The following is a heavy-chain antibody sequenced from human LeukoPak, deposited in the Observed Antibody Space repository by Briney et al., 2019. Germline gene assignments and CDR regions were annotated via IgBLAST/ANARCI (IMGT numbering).Heavy chain of an antibody. D-gene: IGHD3-10*01. CDR2: IYYSGST. J-gene: IGHJ2*01. Sequence: PSETLSLTCTVSGGSISSYYWSWIRQPAGKGLEWIAYIYYSGSTSYNPSLKSRVTISLDTSKNQLSLKLNSVTAADTAVYYCARLGSASWYFDLRGRGSLVTVSS. CDR3: ARLGSASWYFDL. V-gene: IGHV4-59*01. CDR1: GGSISSYY.